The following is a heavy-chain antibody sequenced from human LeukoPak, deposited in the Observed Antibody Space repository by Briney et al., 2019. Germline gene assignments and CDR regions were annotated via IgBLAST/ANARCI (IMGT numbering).Heavy chain of an antibody. J-gene: IGHJ3*02. CDR1: GGSISSDTYF. CDR2: IHYSGST. V-gene: IGHV4-39*01. D-gene: IGHD5-24*01. CDR3: ARHGRWSPTNLNDGFDI. Sequence: SETLSLTCTVAGGSISSDTYFWGWIRRPPGKGLEWIGRIHYSGSTYYTPSLKSRVTISVDTSKNQFSLKLTSVTAADTAVYYCARHGRWSPTNLNDGFDIWGQGTMVTVSS.